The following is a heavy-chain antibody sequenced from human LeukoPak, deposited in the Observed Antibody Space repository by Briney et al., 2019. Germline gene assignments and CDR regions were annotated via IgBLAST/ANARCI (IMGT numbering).Heavy chain of an antibody. CDR3: ASSRGYSYGYSY. D-gene: IGHD5-18*01. Sequence: SETLSLTCTVSGDSINSYFWSWIRQPPGKGLEWIGYIYYSGSTNYNPSLKSRVTISVDTSKNQFSLKLSSVTTADTAVYYCASSRGYSYGYSYWGQGTLVTVSS. CDR2: IYYSGST. CDR1: GDSINSYF. V-gene: IGHV4-59*01. J-gene: IGHJ4*02.